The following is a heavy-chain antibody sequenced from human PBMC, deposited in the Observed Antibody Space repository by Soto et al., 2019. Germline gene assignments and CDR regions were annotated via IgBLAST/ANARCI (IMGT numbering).Heavy chain of an antibody. J-gene: IGHJ4*02. CDR1: GGSSSSGDYY. V-gene: IGHV4-30-4*01. CDR2: IYYSGST. D-gene: IGHD3-22*01. CDR3: ARAFDDSSGYYGGLGY. Sequence: QVQLQESGPGLVKPSQTLSLTCTVSGGSSSSGDYYWSWIRQPPGKGLEWIGYIYYSGSTYYNQSRKNRITISVDTPKNQLSLKLSAVTAADTAVYYCARAFDDSSGYYGGLGYWGQGTLVTVSS.